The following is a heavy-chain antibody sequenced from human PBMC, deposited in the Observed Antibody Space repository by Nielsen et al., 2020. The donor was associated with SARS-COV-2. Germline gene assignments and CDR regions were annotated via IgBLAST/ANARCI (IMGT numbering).Heavy chain of an antibody. V-gene: IGHV3-9*01. CDR2: ISWNSGSI. CDR1: GFTFDDYA. J-gene: IGHJ4*02. Sequence: GGSLRLSCAASGFTFDDYAMHWVRQAPGKGLEWVSGISWNSGSIGYADSVKGRFTISRGNAKNSLYLQMNSLRAEDTALYYCASYGDYLDYWGQGTLVTVSS. D-gene: IGHD4-17*01. CDR3: ASYGDYLDY.